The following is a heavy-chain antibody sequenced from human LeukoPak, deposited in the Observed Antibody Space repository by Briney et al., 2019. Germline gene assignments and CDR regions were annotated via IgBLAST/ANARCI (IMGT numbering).Heavy chain of an antibody. CDR1: GYTFTSYG. CDR3: ALTGYYRYYYYMDV. V-gene: IGHV1-18*01. CDR2: ISAYNGNT. D-gene: IGHD3-9*01. Sequence: ASVKVSCKASGYTFTSYGISWVRQAPGQGLEWMGWISAYNGNTNYAQKLQGRVTTTTDTSTSTAYMELRSLRSDDTAVYYCALTGYYRYYYYMDVWGKGTTVTVSS. J-gene: IGHJ6*03.